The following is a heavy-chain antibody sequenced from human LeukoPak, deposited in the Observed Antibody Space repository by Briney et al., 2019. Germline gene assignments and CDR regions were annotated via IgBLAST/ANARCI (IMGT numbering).Heavy chain of an antibody. Sequence: GGSLRLSCAASGSTFSSYWMHWVRQAPGKGLVWVSHISGGGSSTSDAESVRGRFTISRDNAKNTLYLQMHSLRPEDTAVYYCARDYSYAMDVWGQGTTVTVSS. CDR1: GSTFSSYW. CDR3: ARDYSYAMDV. D-gene: IGHD2-21*01. CDR2: ISGGGSST. J-gene: IGHJ6*02. V-gene: IGHV3-74*01.